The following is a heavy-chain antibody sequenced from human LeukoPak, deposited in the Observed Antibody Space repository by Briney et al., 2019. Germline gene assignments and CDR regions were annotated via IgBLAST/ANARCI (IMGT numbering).Heavy chain of an antibody. J-gene: IGHJ5*02. CDR1: GGSISGYY. D-gene: IGHD4-11*01. CDR3: ARENYSDYGGDWFDP. V-gene: IGHV4-4*07. CDR2: IYTSGST. Sequence: PSETLSLTCTVSGGSISGYYWSWIRQPPGMGLEWFGRIYTSGSTNYHPSLESRVTISVETSKNQFTLKLNSETVADTAVYYCARENYSDYGGDWFDPWGQGTLVTVAS.